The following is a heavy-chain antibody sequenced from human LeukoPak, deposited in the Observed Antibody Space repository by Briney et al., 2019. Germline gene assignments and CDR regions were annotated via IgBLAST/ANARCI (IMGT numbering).Heavy chain of an antibody. D-gene: IGHD2-8*01. Sequence: GASVKVSCKASGYTFTNYAIHWVRQAPGQRLEWMAWINAGNGNTKYSQKFQGRVTVTRDTSASTAYMELSSLKSEDTALYYCARDLMVATGRPLPIDYWGQGTLVTVSS. J-gene: IGHJ4*02. CDR1: GYTFTNYA. CDR3: ARDLMVATGRPLPIDY. V-gene: IGHV1-3*01. CDR2: INAGNGNT.